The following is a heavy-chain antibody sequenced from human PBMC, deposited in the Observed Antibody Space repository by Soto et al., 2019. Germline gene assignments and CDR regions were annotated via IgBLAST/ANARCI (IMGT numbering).Heavy chain of an antibody. D-gene: IGHD6-13*01. Sequence: EVQLVESGGGFVQPGGSLRLSCSASEFSFSDYWMTWVRQAPGKGLEWVASIKKDGSEKSYVDSVKGRFTISRDNAKNSLYLHMSGLRDEDTAVYYCARRAAVVGLDYWGQGALVTVSS. CDR2: IKKDGSEK. CDR3: ARRAAVVGLDY. CDR1: EFSFSDYW. J-gene: IGHJ4*02. V-gene: IGHV3-7*01.